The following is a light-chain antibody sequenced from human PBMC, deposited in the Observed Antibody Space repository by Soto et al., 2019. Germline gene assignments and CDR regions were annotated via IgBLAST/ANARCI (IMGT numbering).Light chain of an antibody. CDR1: SSNIGRNY. J-gene: IGLJ1*01. Sequence: QSVLTQPPSASGTPGQRVTTSCSGSSSNIGRNYVYWYQQLRGTPPKLLIYSNDQRPSGVPVRFSGSKSGTSASLAISGLGSEDGADYYCAARDDSLSYVFGIGTKVTVL. CDR2: SND. V-gene: IGLV1-47*02. CDR3: AARDDSLSYV.